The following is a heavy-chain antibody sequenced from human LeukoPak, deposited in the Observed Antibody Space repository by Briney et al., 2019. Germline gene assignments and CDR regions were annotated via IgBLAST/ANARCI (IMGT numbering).Heavy chain of an antibody. CDR3: ARLRGGDGSVFRPFDY. Sequence: PGGSLRLSCAASGFTFSSYEMNWVRQAPGKGLEWVSYISSSSSTIYYADSVKGRFTISRDNAKNSLYLQMNSLRAEDTAVYYCARLRGGDGSVFRPFDYRGQGTLVTVSS. J-gene: IGHJ4*02. CDR1: GFTFSSYE. D-gene: IGHD3-22*01. CDR2: ISSSSSTI. V-gene: IGHV3-48*03.